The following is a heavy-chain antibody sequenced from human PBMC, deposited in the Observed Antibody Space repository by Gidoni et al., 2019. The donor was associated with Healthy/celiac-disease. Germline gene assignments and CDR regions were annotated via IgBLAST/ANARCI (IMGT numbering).Heavy chain of an antibody. D-gene: IGHD2-15*01. CDR3: ARDSGYCSGGSCYSGAFDY. CDR2: ISSSSSYI. Sequence: EVQLVESGGGLVKPGGSLRLSCAASGFTFSSYSMNWFRQAPGKGLAWVSSISSSSSYIYYADSVKGRFTISRDNAKNSLYLQMNSLRAEDTAVYYCARDSGYCSGGSCYSGAFDYWGQGTLVTVSS. J-gene: IGHJ4*02. V-gene: IGHV3-21*01. CDR1: GFTFSSYS.